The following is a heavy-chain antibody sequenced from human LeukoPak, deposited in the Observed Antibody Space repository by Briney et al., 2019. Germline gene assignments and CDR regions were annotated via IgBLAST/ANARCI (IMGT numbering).Heavy chain of an antibody. D-gene: IGHD3-10*01. Sequence: ASVKVSCKASGYTFTSYGISWVRQAPGQGLEWMGWMNPNSANTGYAQRFQGRVIMTRNTSINTAYMELSRLRFDDTALYYCARLGSRGDFWGQGTLVTVSS. CDR3: ARLGSRGDF. CDR1: GYTFTSYG. CDR2: MNPNSANT. J-gene: IGHJ4*02. V-gene: IGHV1-8*02.